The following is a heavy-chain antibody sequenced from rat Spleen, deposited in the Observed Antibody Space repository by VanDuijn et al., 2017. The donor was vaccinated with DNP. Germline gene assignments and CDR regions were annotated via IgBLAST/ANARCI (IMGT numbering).Heavy chain of an antibody. CDR2: ISSDGSSA. J-gene: IGHJ2*01. CDR1: GFTFSDQY. CDR3: ARPDS. Sequence: EVQLVESGGGLVQPGGSLKLSCAASGFTFSDQYMAWVRQAPTEGLEWVAYISSDGSSADYRDSVKDRFTVSRDNAKSTLYLQMDSLRSEDTATYYCARPDSWGQGVKVIVSS. V-gene: IGHV5-7*01.